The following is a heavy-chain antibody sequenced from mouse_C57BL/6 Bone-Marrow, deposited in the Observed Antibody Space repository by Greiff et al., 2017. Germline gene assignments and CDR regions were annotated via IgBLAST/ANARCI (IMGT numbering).Heavy chain of an antibody. J-gene: IGHJ2*01. V-gene: IGHV1-82*01. CDR2: IYPGDGDT. Sequence: VQLQQSGPELVKPGASVKISCKASGYAFRSSWMNWVKQRPGKGLEWIGRIYPGDGDTNYNGKFKGKATLTADKSSSTAYMQLSSLTSEDSAVYFCARRNLYHFDYWGQGTTLTVSS. CDR3: ARRNLYHFDY. CDR1: GYAFRSSW.